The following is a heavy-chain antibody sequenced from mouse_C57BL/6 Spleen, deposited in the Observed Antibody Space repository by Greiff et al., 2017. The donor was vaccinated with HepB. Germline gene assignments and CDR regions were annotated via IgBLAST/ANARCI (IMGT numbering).Heavy chain of an antibody. CDR3: ARFEDGYYRYFDY. Sequence: QVQLQQSGAELARPGASVKLSCKASGYTFTSYGISWVKQRTGQGLEWIGEIYPRSGNTYYNEKFKGKSTLTADKSSSTAYMELRSLTSEDSAVYFCARFEDGYYRYFDYWGQGTTLTVSS. J-gene: IGHJ2*01. CDR1: GYTFTSYG. CDR2: IYPRSGNT. D-gene: IGHD2-3*01. V-gene: IGHV1-81*01.